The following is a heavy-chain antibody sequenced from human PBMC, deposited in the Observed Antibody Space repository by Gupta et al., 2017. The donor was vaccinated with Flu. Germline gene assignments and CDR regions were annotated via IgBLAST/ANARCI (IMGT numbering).Heavy chain of an antibody. D-gene: IGHD6-19*01. CDR1: GYTFNNYG. J-gene: IGHJ4*02. V-gene: IGHV1-18*01. CDR3: ARGVGEQYIGSFDY. Sequence: VKVSCKASGYTFNNYGITWVRQAPGQGLEWIGWIYVYNGNTNSGQNFQGRVTLTTDTSTNTAYMELRSLRSDDTAMYYCARGVGEQYIGSFDYWGQGPLLTVSS. CDR2: IYVYNGNT.